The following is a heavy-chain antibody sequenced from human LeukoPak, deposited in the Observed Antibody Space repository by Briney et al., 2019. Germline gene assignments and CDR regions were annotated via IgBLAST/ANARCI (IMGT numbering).Heavy chain of an antibody. D-gene: IGHD2-2*01. CDR2: ISGSGGST. V-gene: IGHV3-23*01. Sequence: GGSLRLSCAASGFTFSSYAMSWVRQAPGKGLEWVSAISGSGGSTYYADSVKGRFTISRDNSKNTLYLQMNSLRAEDTAVYYCAKGPYCSSTSCYPNWFDPWGQGTLVTVSP. CDR1: GFTFSSYA. J-gene: IGHJ5*02. CDR3: AKGPYCSSTSCYPNWFDP.